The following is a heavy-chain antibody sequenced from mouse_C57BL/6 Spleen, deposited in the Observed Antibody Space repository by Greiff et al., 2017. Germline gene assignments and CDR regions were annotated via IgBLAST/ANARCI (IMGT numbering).Heavy chain of an antibody. V-gene: IGHV1-52*01. Sequence: QVQLQQPGAELVRPGSSVKLSCKASGFTFTSFWMHWVKQRPIQGLEWIGNIDPSDSETHYNQKFKDKGTLTVDKSSSTAYMQLSSLTSENSEVYYCARGDGDWYFDVWGTGTTVTVSS. CDR3: ARGDGDWYFDV. J-gene: IGHJ1*03. D-gene: IGHD1-1*02. CDR2: IDPSDSET. CDR1: GFTFTSFW.